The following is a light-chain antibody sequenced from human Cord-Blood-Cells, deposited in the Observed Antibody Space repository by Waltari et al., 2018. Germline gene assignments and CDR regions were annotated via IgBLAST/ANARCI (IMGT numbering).Light chain of an antibody. J-gene: IGLJ3*02. CDR1: SSDDGSYNL. CDR3: CSYAGSSTWV. V-gene: IGLV2-23*01. CDR2: EGS. Sequence: QSALTQPASVSGSPGQSITISCTGTSSDDGSYNLVSWYQQHPGKAPKLMIYEGSKRPSGFSNRFSGSKSGNTASLTISGLQAEDEADYYCCSYAGSSTWVFGGGTKLTVL.